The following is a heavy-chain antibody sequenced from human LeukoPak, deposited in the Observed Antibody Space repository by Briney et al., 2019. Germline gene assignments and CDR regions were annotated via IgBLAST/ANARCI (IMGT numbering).Heavy chain of an antibody. D-gene: IGHD3-10*01. V-gene: IGHV4-59*08. CDR1: GGSISSYY. CDR3: ARHWGVRSPYYFDY. Sequence: SETLSLTCTVSGGSISSYYWSWIRQPPGKGLEWIGYIYYSGSTNYNPSLKSRVTISVDTSKNQFSLKLSSVTAADTAVYYCARHWGVRSPYYFDYWGQGTLVTVSS. CDR2: IYYSGST. J-gene: IGHJ4*02.